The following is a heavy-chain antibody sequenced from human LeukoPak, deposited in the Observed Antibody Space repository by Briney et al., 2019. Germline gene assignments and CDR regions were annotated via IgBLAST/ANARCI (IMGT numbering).Heavy chain of an antibody. CDR3: TRTGGSFIAVAGTVDY. Sequence: GGSLRLSCTASGFTFGDYAMSWFRQAPGKGLEWVGFIRSKAYGGTTEYAASVKGRFTISRDDSKSIAYLQMNSLKTEDTAVSYCTRTGGSFIAVAGTVDYWGQGTLVTVSS. D-gene: IGHD6-19*01. CDR1: GFTFGDYA. V-gene: IGHV3-49*03. J-gene: IGHJ4*02. CDR2: IRSKAYGGTT.